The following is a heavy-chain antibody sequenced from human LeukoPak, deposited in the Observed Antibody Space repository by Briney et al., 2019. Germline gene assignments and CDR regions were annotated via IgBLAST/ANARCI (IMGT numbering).Heavy chain of an antibody. Sequence: SETLSLTCTVSGGSISSYYWSWIRQPPGKGLEWIGYTYYSGSTNYNPSLKSRVTISVDTSKNQFSLKLSSVTAADTAVYYCAREVHSSGWYRGGYFDYWGQGTLVTVSS. V-gene: IGHV4-59*01. J-gene: IGHJ4*02. CDR3: AREVHSSGWYRGGYFDY. CDR1: GGSISSYY. CDR2: TYYSGST. D-gene: IGHD6-19*01.